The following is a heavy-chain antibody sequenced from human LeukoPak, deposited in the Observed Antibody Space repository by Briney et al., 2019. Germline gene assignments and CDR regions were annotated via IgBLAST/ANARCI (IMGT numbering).Heavy chain of an antibody. V-gene: IGHV3-23*01. Sequence: GGSLRLSCAASGFTFSSYAMSWVRPAPGKGLEWVSAISGSGGSTYYADSVKGRLTISKDNSKIKLYVQMNSLRAEDTGVYYCAKLSRPVVVITPLRYWGQGTLVTVSS. J-gene: IGHJ4*02. D-gene: IGHD3-22*01. CDR1: GFTFSSYA. CDR3: AKLSRPVVVITPLRY. CDR2: ISGSGGST.